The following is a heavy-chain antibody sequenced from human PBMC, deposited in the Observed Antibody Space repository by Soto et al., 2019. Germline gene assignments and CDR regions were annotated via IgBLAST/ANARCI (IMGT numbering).Heavy chain of an antibody. CDR3: SFHSGYDRYYYYGMDV. CDR1: GFTFSGSA. J-gene: IGHJ6*02. CDR2: IRSKANSYAT. Sequence: GGSLRLSCAASGFTFSGSAMHWVRQASGKGLEWVGRIRSKANSYATAYAASVKGRFTISRDDSKNTAYLQMNSLKTEDTAVYYCSFHSGYDRYYYYGMDVWGQGTTVTVSS. D-gene: IGHD5-12*01. V-gene: IGHV3-73*01.